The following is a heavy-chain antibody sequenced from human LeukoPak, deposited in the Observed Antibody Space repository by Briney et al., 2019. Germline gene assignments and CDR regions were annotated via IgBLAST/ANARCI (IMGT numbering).Heavy chain of an antibody. CDR1: GFTFSSYA. J-gene: IGHJ4*02. CDR2: ISGSGGST. CDR3: ARESGDWYSGSYYRCFDY. Sequence: GGSLRLSCAASGFTFSSYAMSWVRQAPGKGLEWVSGISGSGGSTYYADSVKGRFTISRDNSKNTLYLQMNSLRAEDTAVYYCARESGDWYSGSYYRCFDYWGQGTLVTVSS. V-gene: IGHV3-23*01. D-gene: IGHD1-26*01.